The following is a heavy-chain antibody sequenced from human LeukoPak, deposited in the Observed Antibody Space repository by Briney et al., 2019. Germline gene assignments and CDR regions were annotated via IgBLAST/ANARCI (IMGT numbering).Heavy chain of an antibody. D-gene: IGHD2-21*02. CDR2: INHSGST. CDR3: ARAPPRRCPGNDCYPIFDF. CDR1: GGSFSGYY. V-gene: IGHV4-34*01. J-gene: IGHJ4*02. Sequence: PSETLSLTCAVYGGSFSGYYWSWIRQPPGKGLEWIGEINHSGSTNYNPSLKSRVTISVDTSKNQFSLKLSSVTAADTAVYYCARAPPRRCPGNDCYPIFDFWGQGSLVTVSS.